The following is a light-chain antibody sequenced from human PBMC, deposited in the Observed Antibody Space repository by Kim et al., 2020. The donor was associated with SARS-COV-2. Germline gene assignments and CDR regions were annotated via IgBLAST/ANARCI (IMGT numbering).Light chain of an antibody. CDR2: DDN. V-gene: IGLV1-51*01. CDR3: GTWDNSLINCV. J-gene: IGLJ1*01. Sequence: IPIYCAGSSSKNRTNHVSGSQQLPRTAPKPRSLDDNKRPSVSPERFFGSSAGTSATLGITELQTWDEADYYCGTWDNSLINCVFGAGTNVTVL. CDR1: SSKNRTNH.